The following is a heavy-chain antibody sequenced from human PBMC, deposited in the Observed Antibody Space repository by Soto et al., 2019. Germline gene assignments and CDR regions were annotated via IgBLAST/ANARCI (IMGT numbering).Heavy chain of an antibody. V-gene: IGHV3-23*01. CDR1: GFTFSSYA. Sequence: PGGSLRLSCAASGFTFSSYAMSWVRQAPGKGLEWVSAISGSGGSTYYADSVKGRFTISRDNSKNTLYLQMNSLRAEDTAVYYCAKDLLLNSWPAYGMDVWGQGTTVTVSS. D-gene: IGHD2-21*01. CDR3: AKDLLLNSWPAYGMDV. J-gene: IGHJ6*02. CDR2: ISGSGGST.